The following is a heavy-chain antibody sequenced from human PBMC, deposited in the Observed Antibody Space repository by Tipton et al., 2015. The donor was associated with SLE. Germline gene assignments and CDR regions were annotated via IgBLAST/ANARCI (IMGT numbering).Heavy chain of an antibody. Sequence: QLVQSGAEVKKPGASVKVSCKASGYTFTSNSITWVRQAPGRGLEWMGWISAYNGKTNYAQKIQGRVTMTTDTSTSTAYMELRSLRSDDTAVYYCARNMGYTSEYSWFDPWGQGTLVTVSS. CDR2: ISAYNGKT. CDR3: ARNMGYTSEYSWFDP. CDR1: GYTFTSNS. J-gene: IGHJ5*02. V-gene: IGHV1-18*01. D-gene: IGHD5-18*01.